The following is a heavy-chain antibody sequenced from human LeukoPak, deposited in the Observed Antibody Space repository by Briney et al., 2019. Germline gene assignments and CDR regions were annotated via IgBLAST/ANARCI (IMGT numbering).Heavy chain of an antibody. CDR2: IKQDGSEK. D-gene: IGHD3-10*01. CDR1: RFTFSSYW. V-gene: IGHV3-7*01. Sequence: GGSLRLSCAASRFTFSSYWMSWVRQAPGKGREWVANIKQDGSEKYYVDSVRGRFTISRDNAKNSLYLQMNSLRAEDTAVYYCARDRRVYGSGSSFDYWGQGTLVTVSS. CDR3: ARDRRVYGSGSSFDY. J-gene: IGHJ4*02.